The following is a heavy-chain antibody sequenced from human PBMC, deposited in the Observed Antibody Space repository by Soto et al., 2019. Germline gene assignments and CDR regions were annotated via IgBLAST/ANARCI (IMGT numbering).Heavy chain of an antibody. CDR1: GNTFTRYY. J-gene: IGHJ4*02. V-gene: IGHV1-46*03. Sequence: QVQLVQSGAEVKKPGASVKVSCKASGNTFTRYYMHWVRQAPGQGLEWMGMISPGGDRTTYAQKSQGRVTMTRDTSTSTGYMELSSLKSEDTAVYYCARGAYCGGDCYDYWGQGTLVTVSS. D-gene: IGHD2-21*01. CDR3: ARGAYCGGDCYDY. CDR2: ISPGGDRT.